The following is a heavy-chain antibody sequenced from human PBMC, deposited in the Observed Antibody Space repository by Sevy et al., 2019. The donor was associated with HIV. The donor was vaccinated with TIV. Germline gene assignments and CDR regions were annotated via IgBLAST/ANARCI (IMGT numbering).Heavy chain of an antibody. CDR1: GFTFNSYG. CDR3: ARDLEFYDYGDYGPAFTPDY. CDR2: IWFDGSNK. D-gene: IGHD4-17*01. Sequence: GGSLRLSCATSGFTFNSYGMHWVRQAPGKGLDWVALIWFDGSNKYYADSVKGRFTISRDIVKNTLHLQMNSLRAEDTAVYYCARDLEFYDYGDYGPAFTPDYWGQGTLVTVSS. J-gene: IGHJ4*02. V-gene: IGHV3-33*01.